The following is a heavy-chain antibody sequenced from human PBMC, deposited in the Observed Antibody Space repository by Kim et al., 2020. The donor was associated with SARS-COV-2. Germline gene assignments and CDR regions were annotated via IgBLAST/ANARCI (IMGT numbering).Heavy chain of an antibody. CDR2: IDAGNGNT. CDR3: RRGGQYYDSSGYYYDLAGDFDL. D-gene: IGHD3-22*01. CDR1: GYTFTSYA. Sequence: ASVKVSCKASGYTFTSYAMHWVRQAPGQRLEWMGWIDAGNGNTKYSQKFQGRVTITRDTSASTAYMELSSLRSEDTAVYYCRRGGQYYDSSGYYYDLAGDFDLWGRGTLVTVSS. J-gene: IGHJ2*01. V-gene: IGHV1-3*01.